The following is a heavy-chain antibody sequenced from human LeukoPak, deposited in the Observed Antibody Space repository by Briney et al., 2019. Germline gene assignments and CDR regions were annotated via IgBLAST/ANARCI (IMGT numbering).Heavy chain of an antibody. CDR2: IYYSGST. Sequence: SETLSLTCTVSGGSISSYYWSWIRQPPGKGLEWIGYIYYSGSTNYNPPLKSRVTISVDTSKNQFSLKLSSVTAADTAVYYCARARYSSSSWFDPWGQGTLVTVSS. CDR3: ARARYSSSSWFDP. V-gene: IGHV4-59*01. J-gene: IGHJ5*02. D-gene: IGHD6-6*01. CDR1: GGSISSYY.